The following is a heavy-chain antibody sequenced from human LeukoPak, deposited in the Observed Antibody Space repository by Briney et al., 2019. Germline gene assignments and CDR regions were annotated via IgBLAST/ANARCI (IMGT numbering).Heavy chain of an antibody. Sequence: GGSLRLSCAASGFTVSQNYMSWVRQAPGRGLEWVSLIYADGTTHYADSVKGRFTISRDSSKNTVYLQMNSVRPEDTAVYYCARDRAGTQAWVEFDPWGQGTLVTVSS. CDR1: GFTVSQNY. J-gene: IGHJ5*02. D-gene: IGHD3-10*01. CDR2: IYADGTT. CDR3: ARDRAGTQAWVEFDP. V-gene: IGHV3-66*02.